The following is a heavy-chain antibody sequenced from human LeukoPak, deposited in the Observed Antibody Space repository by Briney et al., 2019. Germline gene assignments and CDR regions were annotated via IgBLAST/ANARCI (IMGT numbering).Heavy chain of an antibody. D-gene: IGHD3-22*01. CDR2: MYTGGST. J-gene: IGHJ4*02. CDR1: GFTFSNYA. CDR3: ARAPFYYDSSGYPYFDG. Sequence: GRSLRLSCAASGFTFSNYAMHWVRQAPGKGLEWVSVMYTGGSTYYADSVKGRFTLSRDNSKNTLYLQMNSLRAEDTALYYCARAPFYYDSSGYPYFDGWGQGTLVTVSS. V-gene: IGHV3-53*01.